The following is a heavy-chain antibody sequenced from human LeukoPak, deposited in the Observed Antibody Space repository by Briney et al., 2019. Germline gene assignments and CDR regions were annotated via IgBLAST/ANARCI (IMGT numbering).Heavy chain of an antibody. D-gene: IGHD5-24*01. CDR3: VRGVGVSRFNYFDP. Sequence: GGSLRLSCAASGFTFSSFGMHWVRQAPGKGLEWVAVIWYDASDRYYADSVKGRFTISRDNSKNTLFLQMDSLRDDDTAVYYCVRGVGVSRFNYFDPWGQGTLVTVSS. CDR2: IWYDASDR. V-gene: IGHV3-33*01. CDR1: GFTFSSFG. J-gene: IGHJ5*02.